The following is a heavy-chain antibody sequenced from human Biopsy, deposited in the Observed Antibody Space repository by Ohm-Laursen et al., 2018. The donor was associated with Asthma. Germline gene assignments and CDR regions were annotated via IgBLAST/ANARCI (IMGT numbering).Heavy chain of an antibody. CDR1: GFSFSNFA. Sequence: SLRLSCSATGFSFSNFAIHWVRQAPGKGLEWVGVISKDASTQDYADSVKGRFTMARDNSKNTLDLQMNSLREEATAVYYCVRDGTDDAFDIWGQGTVDSVSS. J-gene: IGHJ3*02. D-gene: IGHD1-1*01. V-gene: IGHV3-30*01. CDR3: VRDGTDDAFDI. CDR2: ISKDASTQ.